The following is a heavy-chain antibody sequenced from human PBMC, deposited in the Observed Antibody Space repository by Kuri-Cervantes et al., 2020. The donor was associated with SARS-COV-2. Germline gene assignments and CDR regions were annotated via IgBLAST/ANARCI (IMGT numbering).Heavy chain of an antibody. D-gene: IGHD4-23*01. Sequence: GESLKISCAASVFTFSSYAMGWVRQAPGKGLEWVSSISSRGDSTYYADSVRGRFTISRDNSKNTLYLQMNSLRADDTAVYYCAKNRRTVAAPFDYWGQGTLVTVSS. CDR2: ISSRGDST. CDR1: VFTFSSYA. J-gene: IGHJ4*02. V-gene: IGHV3-23*01. CDR3: AKNRRTVAAPFDY.